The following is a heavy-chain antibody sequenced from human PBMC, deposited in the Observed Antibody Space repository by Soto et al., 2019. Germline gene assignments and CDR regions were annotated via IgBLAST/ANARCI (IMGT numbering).Heavy chain of an antibody. CDR3: ARGNYYGSGSYRYYYYGMDV. CDR1: GGSFSGYY. D-gene: IGHD3-10*01. J-gene: IGHJ6*02. CDR2: INHSGST. Sequence: KPSETLSLTCAVYGGSFSGYYWSWIRQPPGKGLEWIGEINHSGSTNYNPSLKSRVTISVDTSKNQFSLKLSSVTAADTAVYYCARGNYYGSGSYRYYYYGMDVWGQGTTVTVSS. V-gene: IGHV4-34*01.